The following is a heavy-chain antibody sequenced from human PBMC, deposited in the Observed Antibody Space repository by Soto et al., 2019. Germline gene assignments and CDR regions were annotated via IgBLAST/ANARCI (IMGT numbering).Heavy chain of an antibody. Sequence: QLVESGGGVVQPGRSLRLSCAGSGFTFSHYAIHWVRQPPGKGLEWVALVSYDGDNQYFTDSVRGRFSISRDNSKTTVYLEMNSLRLDDTATYFCVSPHSDSSNAFDLWGQGTLVTVSS. V-gene: IGHV3-30-3*01. D-gene: IGHD3-22*01. CDR3: VSPHSDSSNAFDL. CDR1: GFTFSHYA. CDR2: VSYDGDNQ. J-gene: IGHJ5*02.